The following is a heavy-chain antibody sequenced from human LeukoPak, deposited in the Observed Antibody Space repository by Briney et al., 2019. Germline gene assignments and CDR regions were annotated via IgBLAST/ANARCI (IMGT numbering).Heavy chain of an antibody. D-gene: IGHD1-7*01. CDR3: ARRNNWNYWFDP. Sequence: SETLSLACTVSGGSISCHYWSWIRQPPGKGLEWIGYIYYSGSTNYNPSLKSRVTISVDTSKNQFSLKLSSVTAADTAVYYCARRNNWNYWFDPWGQGTLVPVSS. V-gene: IGHV4-59*11. J-gene: IGHJ5*02. CDR2: IYYSGST. CDR1: GGSISCHY.